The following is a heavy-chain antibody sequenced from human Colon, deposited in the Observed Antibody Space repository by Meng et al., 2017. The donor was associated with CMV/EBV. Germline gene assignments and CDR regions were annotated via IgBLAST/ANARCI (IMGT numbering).Heavy chain of an antibody. CDR3: ASESIVVAGYYFDH. J-gene: IGHJ4*02. D-gene: IGHD6-19*01. CDR1: GGSVSSGSYY. Sequence: SETLSLTCTVSGGSVSSGSYYWSWIRQPPGKGLEWIGYIYYSGSTNYNPSLKSRVTISVDTSKNQFSLKLSSVTAADTAVYYCASESIVVAGYYFDHWGQGTLVTVSS. V-gene: IGHV4-61*01. CDR2: IYYSGST.